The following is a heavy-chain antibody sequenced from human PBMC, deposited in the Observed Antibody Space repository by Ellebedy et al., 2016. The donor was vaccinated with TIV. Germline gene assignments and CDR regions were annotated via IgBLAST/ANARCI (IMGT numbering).Heavy chain of an antibody. J-gene: IGHJ3*02. V-gene: IGHV1-2*02. CDR3: ARVVVAAFDI. Sequence: AASVKVSCKASGYTFIVYYIHWVRQTPGQGLEWMGWINTNSGGTNYAQKFHGRVTMTRDTSISTAYMELSRLRSDDTAVYYCARVVVAAFDIWGQGTIITVSS. CDR1: GYTFIVYY. D-gene: IGHD5-12*01. CDR2: INTNSGGT.